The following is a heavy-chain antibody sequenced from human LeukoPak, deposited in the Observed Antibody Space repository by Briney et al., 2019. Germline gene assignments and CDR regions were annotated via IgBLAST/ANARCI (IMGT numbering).Heavy chain of an antibody. J-gene: IGHJ4*02. CDR1: GFTFSDHY. D-gene: IGHD3-10*01. CDR2: ARNKANSYTT. CDR3: ASPQRFGELFFYY. Sequence: GGSLRLSCAASGFTFSDHYMDWVRQAPGKGLEWVGRARNKANSYTTQYAASVKGRFIISRDDSKNSLYLQMNSLKTEDTAVYYCASPQRFGELFFYYWGQGTLVTVSS. V-gene: IGHV3-72*01.